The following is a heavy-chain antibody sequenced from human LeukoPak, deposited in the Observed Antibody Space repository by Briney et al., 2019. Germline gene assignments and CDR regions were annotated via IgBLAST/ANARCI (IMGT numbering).Heavy chain of an antibody. CDR3: ARGSLSSSSWQAFNWFDP. CDR2: IYYSGRT. CDR1: GVSISTTGYC. J-gene: IGHJ5*02. V-gene: IGHV4-39*01. Sequence: SETLSLTCTVSGVSISTTGYCWGWIRQPPGRGLEWIGSIYYSGRTYDNPSLKSRVTIFVDTSKNQFSLKLTSVTAADTAVYYCARGSLSSSSWQAFNWFDPWGQGTLVTVSS. D-gene: IGHD6-13*01.